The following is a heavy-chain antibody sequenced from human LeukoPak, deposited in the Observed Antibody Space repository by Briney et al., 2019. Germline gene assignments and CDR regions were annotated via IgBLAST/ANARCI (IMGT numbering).Heavy chain of an antibody. D-gene: IGHD6-13*01. CDR1: GGTFSSYA. CDR2: IIPIFGTA. Sequence: SAKVSCKASGGTFSSYAISWVRRAPGQGLEWMGGIIPIFGTASYAQKFQGRVTITTDESTSTAYMELSSLRSEDTAVYYCARSGDLGYSSSWYRPVHYYYYMDVWGKGTTVTVSS. CDR3: ARSGDLGYSSSWYRPVHYYYYMDV. V-gene: IGHV1-69*05. J-gene: IGHJ6*03.